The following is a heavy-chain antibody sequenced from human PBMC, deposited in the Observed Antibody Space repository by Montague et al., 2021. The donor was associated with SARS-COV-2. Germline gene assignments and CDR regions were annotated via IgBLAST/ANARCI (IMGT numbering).Heavy chain of an antibody. V-gene: IGHV2-70*20. J-gene: IGHJ4*02. CDR2: IDWDDNK. CDR1: GLSLSTSGMC. Sequence: PALVKPTQTLTLTCTFSGLSLSTSGMCVSWVRRPPGKALEWLALIDWDDNKFYSTSLKTSLTISKDTSKNQVVLTMTNVDPVDTATYYCARSLYDILTGYYLPFDYWGQGTLVTVSS. D-gene: IGHD3-9*01. CDR3: ARSLYDILTGYYLPFDY.